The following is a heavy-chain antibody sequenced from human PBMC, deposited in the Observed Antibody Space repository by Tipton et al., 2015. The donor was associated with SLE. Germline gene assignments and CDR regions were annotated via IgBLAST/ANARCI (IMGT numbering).Heavy chain of an antibody. V-gene: IGHV3-7*01. D-gene: IGHD1-1*01. CDR2: IKQDGSEK. J-gene: IGHJ5*02. CDR3: ARWKVGGNWFDP. CDR1: GFTFSSYW. Sequence: SLRLSCAASGFTFSSYWMSWVRQAPGKGLEWVANIKQDGSEKYYVGSVKGRFTISRDNAKNSLYLQMNSLRAEDTAVYYCARWKVGGNWFDPWGQGTLVTVSS.